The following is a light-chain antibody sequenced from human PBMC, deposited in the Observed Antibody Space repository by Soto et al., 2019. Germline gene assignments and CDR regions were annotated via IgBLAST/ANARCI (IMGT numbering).Light chain of an antibody. Sequence: DIVMTQSPDSLAVSLGERATINCKSSQSILFNSNNRNYLAWYQQKPGQPPKLLIYWASTRESGVPDRFSGSESGTDFTLTISRLQAEDVAVYYCQQYYSTPLTFGGGTKVEIK. CDR2: WAS. CDR1: QSILFNSNNRNY. V-gene: IGKV4-1*01. CDR3: QQYYSTPLT. J-gene: IGKJ4*01.